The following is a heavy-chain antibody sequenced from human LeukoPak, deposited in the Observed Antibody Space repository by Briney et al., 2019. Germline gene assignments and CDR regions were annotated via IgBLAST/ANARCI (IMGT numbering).Heavy chain of an antibody. Sequence: ASVKVSCKASGYTSSGYHIHWVRQAPGQGLEWMGWINPNSGGTNFAPKFHGRVSMTRDTSLSTAYMELSSLRSDDTAVYYCARGDKKENLSGPSGYFDPWGQGSLVTVSS. V-gene: IGHV1-2*02. D-gene: IGHD3-10*01. CDR2: INPNSGGT. CDR3: ARGDKKENLSGPSGYFDP. J-gene: IGHJ5*02. CDR1: GYTSSGYH.